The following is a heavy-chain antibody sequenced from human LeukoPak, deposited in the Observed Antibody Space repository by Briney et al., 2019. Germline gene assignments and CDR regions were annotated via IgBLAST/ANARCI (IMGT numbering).Heavy chain of an antibody. Sequence: GGSLRLSCAASGFTFSDYQMSWIRQAPGKGLEWVSHISKSGSSIYYADSVKGRFTISRDNAKNSLYLQMNGLRAEDTAAYYCARDFSIAASPYPDYWGQGTLVTASS. CDR1: GFTFSDYQ. V-gene: IGHV3-11*04. D-gene: IGHD6-13*01. CDR3: ARDFSIAASPYPDY. CDR2: ISKSGSSI. J-gene: IGHJ4*02.